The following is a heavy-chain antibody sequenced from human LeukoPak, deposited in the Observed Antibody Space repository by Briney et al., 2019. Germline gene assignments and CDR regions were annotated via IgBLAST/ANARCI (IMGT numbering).Heavy chain of an antibody. J-gene: IGHJ4*02. CDR1: GFTVSSNY. V-gene: IGHV3-53*01. CDR2: IYSGGST. Sequence: SGGSLRLSCAASGFTVSSNYMSWVRQAPGKGLEWVSVIYSGGSTYYADSVKGRFTISRDNSKNTLYLQMNSLRAEDTAVYYCARQNSGYYTNPFDYWGQGTLVTVSS. D-gene: IGHD3-22*01. CDR3: ARQNSGYYTNPFDY.